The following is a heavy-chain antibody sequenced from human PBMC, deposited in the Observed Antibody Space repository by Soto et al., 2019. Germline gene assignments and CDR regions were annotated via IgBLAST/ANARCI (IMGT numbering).Heavy chain of an antibody. V-gene: IGHV1-8*01. CDR1: RYTFISYD. J-gene: IGHJ6*02. CDR2: MNPSSANT. Sequence: SVKVSFKASRYTFISYDINWVRQAPVQGLEWMGWMNPSSANTGYAQKFQGRISMTRNTSMNTAYMELNSLTSEDTAVYYCTRGQEVWWNAGPLGLHGLDVWGQGTTVTVYS. D-gene: IGHD3-16*01. CDR3: TRGQEVWWNAGPLGLHGLDV.